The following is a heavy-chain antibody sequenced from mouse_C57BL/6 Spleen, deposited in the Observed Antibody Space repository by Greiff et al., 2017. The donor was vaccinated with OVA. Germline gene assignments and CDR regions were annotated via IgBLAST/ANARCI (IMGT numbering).Heavy chain of an antibody. CDR3: TSGGAQAYYLDY. CDR1: GYTFTDYE. D-gene: IGHD3-2*02. CDR2: IDPETGGT. V-gene: IGHV1-15*01. Sequence: VQVVESGAELVRPGASVTLSCKASGYTFTDYEMHWVKQTPVHGLEWIGAIDPETGGTAYNQKFKGKAILTADKSSSTAYMELRSLTSEDSAVYYCTSGGAQAYYLDYWGQGTTLTVSS. J-gene: IGHJ2*01.